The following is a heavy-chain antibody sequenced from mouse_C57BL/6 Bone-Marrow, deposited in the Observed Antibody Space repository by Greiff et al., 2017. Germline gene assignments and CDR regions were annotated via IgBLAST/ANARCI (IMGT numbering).Heavy chain of an antibody. D-gene: IGHD3-2*02. Sequence: KLMESGPGLLAPSQSLSITSTVSGFSLPSSGVDWVRHSPGKGLEWLGVIWGVGSTHYNSTLKSRLSLCKDNSKSQVFLKMNSVQADYTAMYYCASENSSGHFADWGKGTLVTVSA. CDR1: GFSLPSSG. CDR2: IWGVGST. V-gene: IGHV2-6*01. CDR3: ASENSSGHFAD. J-gene: IGHJ3*01.